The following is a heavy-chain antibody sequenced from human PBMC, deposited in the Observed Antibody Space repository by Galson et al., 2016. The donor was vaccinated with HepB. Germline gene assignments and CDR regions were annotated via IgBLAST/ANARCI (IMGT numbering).Heavy chain of an antibody. V-gene: IGHV4-4*02. D-gene: IGHD2-2*01. J-gene: IGHJ5*02. CDR3: ARASIIPGARMIFDP. CDR2: IYHTGTS. Sequence: WTWVRQVPGKGLEWIGEIYHTGTSNNNPFLSSRFTLSVDKSRNQFSLNLTSVTAADTAVYYCARASIIPGARMIFDPWGQGTLVTVSS.